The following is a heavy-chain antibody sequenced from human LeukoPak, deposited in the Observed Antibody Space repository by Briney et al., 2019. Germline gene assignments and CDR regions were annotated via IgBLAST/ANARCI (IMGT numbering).Heavy chain of an antibody. CDR2: TYYRSKWYN. CDR1: GDSVSSNSAA. Sequence: SQTLSLTCAISGDSVSSNSAAWNWIRQSPSRGLEWLGRTYYRSKWYNDYAVSVKSRVTINPDTSKNQFSLQLNSVTPEDTAVYYCARSRLFGINYYYYYMDVWGKGTTVTVSS. CDR3: ARSRLFGINYYYYYMDV. D-gene: IGHD3-10*02. V-gene: IGHV6-1*01. J-gene: IGHJ6*03.